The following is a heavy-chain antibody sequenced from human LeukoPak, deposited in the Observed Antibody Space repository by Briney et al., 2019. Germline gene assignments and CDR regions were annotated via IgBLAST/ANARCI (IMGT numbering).Heavy chain of an antibody. Sequence: SETLSLTCAVSGGSISSGGYSWSWIRQPPGKGLEWIGYIYHNGNTYYSPSFKSRVTISVDRSKNQLSLKLSSVTAADTAMYYCASGGYSYGFDYWGQGTLVTVSS. CDR1: GGSISSGGYS. J-gene: IGHJ4*02. CDR2: IYHNGNT. CDR3: ASGGYSYGFDY. V-gene: IGHV4-30-2*01. D-gene: IGHD5-18*01.